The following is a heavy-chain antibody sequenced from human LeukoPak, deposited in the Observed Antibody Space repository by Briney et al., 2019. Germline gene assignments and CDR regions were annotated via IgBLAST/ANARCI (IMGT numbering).Heavy chain of an antibody. J-gene: IGHJ4*02. V-gene: IGHV4-59*01. Sequence: SETLSLTCTVSGGSISSYYWNWIRQTPGKGLEWIGYIYYSGFTNYNPSLKSRVTISVDTSKNQFSLKLSSVTAADTAVYYCARARSTYYYDSSGYVLDYWGQGTLVTVSS. CDR1: GGSISSYY. D-gene: IGHD3-22*01. CDR3: ARARSTYYYDSSGYVLDY. CDR2: IYYSGFT.